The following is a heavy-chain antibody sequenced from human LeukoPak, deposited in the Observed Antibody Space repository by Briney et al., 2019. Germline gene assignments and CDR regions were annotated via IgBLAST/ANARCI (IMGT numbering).Heavy chain of an antibody. CDR2: IYYSGST. CDR3: ARKMGATTSWFDP. D-gene: IGHD1-26*01. J-gene: IGHJ5*02. Sequence: SETLSLTCTVSGGSISSYYWSWIRQPPGKGLEWIGYIYYSGSTNYNPSLKSRVTISVDTSKNQFSLKLSSVTAADTAVYYCARKMGATTSWFDPWGQGTLVTVSS. V-gene: IGHV4-59*01. CDR1: GGSISSYY.